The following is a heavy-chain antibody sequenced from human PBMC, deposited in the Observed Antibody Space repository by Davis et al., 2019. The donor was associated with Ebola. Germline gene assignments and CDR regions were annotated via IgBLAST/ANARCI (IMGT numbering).Heavy chain of an antibody. Sequence: GGSLRLSCAASGFTFSSYGMHWVRQAPGKGLEWVAVIWYDGSNKYYADSVKGRFTISRDNSKNTLYLQMNSLRAEDTAVYYCARERIVVVPAAPRYYYYGMDVWGQGTTVTVSS. CDR1: GFTFSSYG. J-gene: IGHJ6*02. CDR2: IWYDGSNK. V-gene: IGHV3-33*01. CDR3: ARERIVVVPAAPRYYYYGMDV. D-gene: IGHD2-2*01.